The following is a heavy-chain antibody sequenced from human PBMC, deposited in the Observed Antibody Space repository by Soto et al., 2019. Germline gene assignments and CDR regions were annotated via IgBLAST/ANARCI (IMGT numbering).Heavy chain of an antibody. V-gene: IGHV3-30*18. CDR3: VKDGSSGWPYFDDMDV. D-gene: IGHD6-19*01. J-gene: IGHJ6*02. CDR1: GFTFSSYG. Sequence: GGSLRLSCAASGFTFSSYGMHWVRQAPGKGLEWVAVILYDGSKKYYADSVKGRFTISRDNSKNALYLQMSSLRAEDTALYYCVKDGSSGWPYFDDMDVWGRGTTVTVSS. CDR2: ILYDGSKK.